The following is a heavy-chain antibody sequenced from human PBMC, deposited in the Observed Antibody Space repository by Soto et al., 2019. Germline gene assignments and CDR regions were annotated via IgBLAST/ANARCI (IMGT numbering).Heavy chain of an antibody. CDR3: ANHDNGDYHFDY. CDR2: ISYDGSNK. CDR1: GFTFSSYG. V-gene: IGHV3-30*18. J-gene: IGHJ4*02. D-gene: IGHD4-17*01. Sequence: QVPLVESGGGVVQPGRSLRLSCAASGFTFSSYGMHWVRQAPGKGLEWVAVISYDGSNKYYADSVKGRFTISRDNSKNTLYLQMNSLRAEDTAVYYCANHDNGDYHFDYWGQGTLVTVSS.